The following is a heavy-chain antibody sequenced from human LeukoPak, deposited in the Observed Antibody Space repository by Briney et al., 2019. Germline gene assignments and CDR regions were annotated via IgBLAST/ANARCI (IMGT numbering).Heavy chain of an antibody. J-gene: IGHJ4*02. CDR3: ARSHAGYETEYYFDS. D-gene: IGHD5-12*01. V-gene: IGHV1-18*01. CDR2: ISAYNGDT. CDR1: GYTFTRYS. Sequence: ASVMVSCKASGYTFTRYSIGWVRQAPGQGLEWVGWISAYNGDTKYEQKLQGRVTLTTDASTSTAYMELRSLRSDDTAIYYCARSHAGYETEYYFDSWGQGTLDTVSS.